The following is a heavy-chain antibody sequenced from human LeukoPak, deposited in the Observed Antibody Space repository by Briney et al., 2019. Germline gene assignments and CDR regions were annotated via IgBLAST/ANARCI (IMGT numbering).Heavy chain of an antibody. CDR3: ARAHYYDSSGYYSDAFDI. CDR2: IGTSNSYI. J-gene: IGHJ3*02. Sequence: GGSLRLSCAASGFTFSNYNMNWVRQAQGKGLEWVSSIGTSNSYIHYADSVKGRFTISRDNAKNSLYLQMNSLRAEDTAVYYCARAHYYDSSGYYSDAFDIWGQGTMVTVSS. V-gene: IGHV3-21*01. D-gene: IGHD3-22*01. CDR1: GFTFSNYN.